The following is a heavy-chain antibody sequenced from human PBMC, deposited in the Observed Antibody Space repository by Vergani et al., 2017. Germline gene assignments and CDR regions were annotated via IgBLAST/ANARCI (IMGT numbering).Heavy chain of an antibody. Sequence: EVDLVESGGGLAQPGGSLRLSCEASGITFWKYGMHWVRQGPGKGLEWVSGISWNSGAVDYADSVRGRFTISRDNAKNSLFLEMNSLRFEDTAVYFCTKGSVYYHDSAGHDYGPYTDFDLWGQGTLVTVSS. J-gene: IGHJ3*01. V-gene: IGHV3-9*01. CDR2: ISWNSGAV. CDR3: TKGSVYYHDSAGHDYGPYTDFDL. CDR1: GITFWKYG. D-gene: IGHD4-17*01.